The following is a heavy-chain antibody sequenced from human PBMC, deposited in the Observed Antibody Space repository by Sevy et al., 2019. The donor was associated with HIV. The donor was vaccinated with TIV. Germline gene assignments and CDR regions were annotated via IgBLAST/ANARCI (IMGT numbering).Heavy chain of an antibody. J-gene: IGHJ6*02. CDR2: ISSSGSTI. Sequence: GGSLRLSCAASGFTFSSYEMNWVRQAPGKGLEWVSYISSSGSTIYYGDSVKGRFTICGDNAKNSRYLQMNSLRAEDTAVYYCARGRYSSSWYYGMDVWGQGTTVTVSS. CDR1: GFTFSSYE. V-gene: IGHV3-48*03. D-gene: IGHD6-13*01. CDR3: ARGRYSSSWYYGMDV.